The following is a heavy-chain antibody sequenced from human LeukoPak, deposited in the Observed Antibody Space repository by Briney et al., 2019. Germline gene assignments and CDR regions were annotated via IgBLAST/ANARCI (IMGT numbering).Heavy chain of an antibody. Sequence: RASVKVSCKASGGTFSSYAISWVRQAPGQELEWMGGIIPIFGTANYAQKFQGRVTITADESTSTAYMELSSLRSEDTAVYYCARDRDEGLGGFLEYYWGQGTLVTVSS. CDR2: IIPIFGTA. CDR3: ARDRDEGLGGFLEYY. J-gene: IGHJ4*02. D-gene: IGHD3-3*01. V-gene: IGHV1-69*13. CDR1: GGTFSSYA.